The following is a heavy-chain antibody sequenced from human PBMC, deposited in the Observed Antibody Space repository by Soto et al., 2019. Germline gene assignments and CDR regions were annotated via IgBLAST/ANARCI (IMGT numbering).Heavy chain of an antibody. CDR1: GDSISAYS. CDR3: ARGYYDGDDAFDI. D-gene: IGHD3-22*01. J-gene: IGHJ3*02. V-gene: IGHV4-59*01. CDR2: IHYNGNT. Sequence: SETLSLTCTVSGDSISAYSWSWVRQPPGKGLEWIGNIHYNGNTKYNPSLKSRVTMSLDTSKNQFSLKLSSVTAADTAVYYCARGYYDGDDAFDIWGQGTMVTVSS.